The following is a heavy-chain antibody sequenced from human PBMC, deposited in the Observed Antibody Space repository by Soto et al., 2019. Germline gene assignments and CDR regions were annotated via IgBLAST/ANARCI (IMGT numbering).Heavy chain of an antibody. CDR2: IITLLDTT. V-gene: IGHV1-69*08. CDR3: VRDSPIGSTFSGYDGIDY. CDR1: GGTFSNDI. Sequence: ASVKVSCKTSGGTFSNDIITWVRQAPGQGLEWMGRIITLLDTTNYAQKFQGRVTITADKSTGTAYMELNSLRSEDTAVYYCVRDSPIGSTFSGYDGIDYWGQGTLVTVSS. J-gene: IGHJ4*02. D-gene: IGHD5-12*01.